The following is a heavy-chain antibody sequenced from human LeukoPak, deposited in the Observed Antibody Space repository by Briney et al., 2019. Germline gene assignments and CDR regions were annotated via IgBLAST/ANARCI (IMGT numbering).Heavy chain of an antibody. J-gene: IGHJ4*02. CDR3: ARDSFPGPPFDY. D-gene: IGHD2-2*01. CDR2: ISSSSGYI. Sequence: PGGSLRLSCAASGFTFSTYSMNWVRQAPGKGLEWVSSISSSSGYIYYADSVKGRFTISRDNAKNSLYLQMNSLRAEDTAVYYCARDSFPGPPFDYWGQGTLVTVSS. CDR1: GFTFSTYS. V-gene: IGHV3-21*01.